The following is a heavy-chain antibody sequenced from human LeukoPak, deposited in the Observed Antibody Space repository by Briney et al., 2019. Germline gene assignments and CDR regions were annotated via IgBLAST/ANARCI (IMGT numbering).Heavy chain of an antibody. J-gene: IGHJ3*02. D-gene: IGHD6-19*01. V-gene: IGHV1-69*05. CDR3: ARGYSSGWDELGDAFDI. Sequence: ASVKVSCKASGGTFSSYAISWVRQAPGQGLEWMGRIIPIFGTANYAQKFQGRVTITTDESTSTAYMELSSLRSEDTAVYYCARGYSSGWDELGDAFDIWGQGTMVTVSS. CDR2: IIPIFGTA. CDR1: GGTFSSYA.